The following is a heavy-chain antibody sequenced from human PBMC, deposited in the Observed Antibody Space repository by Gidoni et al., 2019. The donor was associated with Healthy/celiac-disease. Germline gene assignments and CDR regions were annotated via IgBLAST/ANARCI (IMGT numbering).Heavy chain of an antibody. V-gene: IGHV3-30*18. CDR3: AKDGGGDSSGFNVDY. Sequence: QVQLVESGGGVVQPGRSLRLSCAASGFTFSSYGMHWVRQAPGKGLEWVAVISYDGSNKDYADSVKGRFTISRDNSKNTLYLQMNSLRAEDTAVYYCAKDGGGDSSGFNVDYWGQGTLVTVSS. D-gene: IGHD3-22*01. CDR1: GFTFSSYG. J-gene: IGHJ4*02. CDR2: ISYDGSNK.